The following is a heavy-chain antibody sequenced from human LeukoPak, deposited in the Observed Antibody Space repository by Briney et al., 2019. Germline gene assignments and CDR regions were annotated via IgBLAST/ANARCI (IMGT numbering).Heavy chain of an antibody. D-gene: IGHD3-22*01. Sequence: PGGSLRLSCAASGFTFSSYSMNWVRQAPGKGLEWVSSISSSSSYIYYADSVKGRFTISRDNAKNSLYLQMNGLRAEDTAVYYFARTAIGYSDRSGYYFDYWGQGTRVTVSS. V-gene: IGHV3-21*01. CDR2: ISSSSSYI. J-gene: IGHJ4*02. CDR3: ARTAIGYSDRSGYYFDY. CDR1: GFTFSSYS.